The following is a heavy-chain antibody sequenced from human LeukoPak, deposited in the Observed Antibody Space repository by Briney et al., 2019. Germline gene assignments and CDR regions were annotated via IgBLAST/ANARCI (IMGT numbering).Heavy chain of an antibody. J-gene: IGHJ4*02. D-gene: IGHD1-26*01. CDR3: ASGPRIVGASRFDF. V-gene: IGHV4-59*01. CDR2: IYNSGSA. Sequence: SETLSLTSTVSGGSISSYYWSWIRHPPGKGLEWRRYIYNSGSANSSPAPQSRGTISVDTSKGQFSLKLSPVAAAVPAVYSCASGPRIVGASRFDFWGQGTLVTVSS. CDR1: GGSISSYY.